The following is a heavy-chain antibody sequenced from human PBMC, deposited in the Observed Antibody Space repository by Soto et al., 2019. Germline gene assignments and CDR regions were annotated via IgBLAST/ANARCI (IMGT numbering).Heavy chain of an antibody. D-gene: IGHD6-19*01. CDR3: ARAAGGAVAGTDIRYYYYGMDV. CDR2: IIPIFGTA. J-gene: IGHJ6*02. Sequence: QVQLVQSGAEVKKPGSSVKVSCKASGGTFSSYAISWVRQAPGQGLEWMGGIIPIFGTANYAQKFQGRVTITADESTSTAYMELSSLRSEDTAVYYCARAAGGAVAGTDIRYYYYGMDVWGQGTTVTVSS. CDR1: GGTFSSYA. V-gene: IGHV1-69*01.